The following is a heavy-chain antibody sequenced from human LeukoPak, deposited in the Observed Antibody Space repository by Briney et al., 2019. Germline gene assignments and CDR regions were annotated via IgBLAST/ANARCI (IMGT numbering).Heavy chain of an antibody. D-gene: IGHD3-10*01. CDR2: IDYSGNT. V-gene: IGHV4-39*01. Sequence: PSETLSLTCTVSGASISSSSYYWGWVRQPPGKGREWIGSIDYSGNTYYNPSLKSRVPITVDTSKTQSSLKLSAVTAADTAVYSCARNKPTGVARGYFDYWGQGTLVTVSS. CDR1: GASISSSSYY. CDR3: ARNKPTGVARGYFDY. J-gene: IGHJ4*02.